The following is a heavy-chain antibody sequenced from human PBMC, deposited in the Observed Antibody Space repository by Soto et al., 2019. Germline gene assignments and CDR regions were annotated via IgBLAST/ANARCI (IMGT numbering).Heavy chain of an antibody. D-gene: IGHD2-2*01. J-gene: IGHJ6*02. CDR3: ARLGTKAMDV. V-gene: IGHV1-69*01. CDR2: IIPLFGTA. Sequence: HVQLVQSGAEVRKPGSSVRVSCKASGGTFDAYTITWVRQAPGQGLEWMGGIIPLFGTANYAQKFQGRVTITADESTTTAHMELSSLRSEDTAVYFCARLGTKAMDVWGQGTTVTISS. CDR1: GGTFDAYT.